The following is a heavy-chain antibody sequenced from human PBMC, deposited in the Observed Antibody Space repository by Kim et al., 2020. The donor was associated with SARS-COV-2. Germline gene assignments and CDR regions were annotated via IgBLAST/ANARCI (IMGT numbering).Heavy chain of an antibody. CDR2: INHSGST. CDR3: ARGGVAIPMVRGVNFDY. Sequence: SETLSLTCAVYGGSFSGYYWSWIRQPPGKGLEWIGEINHSGSTNYNPSLKSRVTISADTSKNQFSLKLSSVSAADTAVYYCARGGVAIPMVRGVNFDYWGQGTLVTVSS. CDR1: GGSFSGYY. V-gene: IGHV4-34*01. D-gene: IGHD3-10*01. J-gene: IGHJ4*02.